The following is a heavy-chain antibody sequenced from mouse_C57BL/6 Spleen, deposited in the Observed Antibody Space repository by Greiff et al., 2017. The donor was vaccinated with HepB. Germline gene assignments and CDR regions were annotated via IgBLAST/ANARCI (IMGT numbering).Heavy chain of an antibody. V-gene: IGHV1-7*01. J-gene: IGHJ4*01. D-gene: IGHD2-4*01. Sequence: VHLVESGAELAKPGASVKLSCKASGYTFTSYWMHWVKQRPGQGLEWIGYINPSSGYTKYNQKFKDKATLTADKSSRTAYMQLSSLTYEDSAVYYCAREESYDYGGYYAMDYWGQGTSVTVSS. CDR2: INPSSGYT. CDR3: AREESYDYGGYYAMDY. CDR1: GYTFTSYW.